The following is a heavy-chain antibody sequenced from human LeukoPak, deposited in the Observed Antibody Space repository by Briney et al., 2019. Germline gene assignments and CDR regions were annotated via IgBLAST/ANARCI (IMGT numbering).Heavy chain of an antibody. D-gene: IGHD4-17*01. Sequence: SVKVSCKASGGTFSSYAISWVRQAPGQGLDWMGGIIPIFGTANYAQKFQGRVTITADGSTSTAYMELSSLRSEDTAVYYCARDLLSPGVTTGVDAFDIWGRGTMVTVSS. CDR3: ARDLLSPGVTTGVDAFDI. CDR1: GGTFSSYA. V-gene: IGHV1-69*01. J-gene: IGHJ3*02. CDR2: IIPIFGTA.